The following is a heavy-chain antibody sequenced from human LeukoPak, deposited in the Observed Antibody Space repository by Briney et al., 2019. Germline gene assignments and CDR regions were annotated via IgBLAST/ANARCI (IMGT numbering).Heavy chain of an antibody. V-gene: IGHV3-53*01. CDR3: AREAPPPKFAADSDAFDI. D-gene: IGHD6-13*01. Sequence: GGSLRLSCAASGFTVSSNYMSWVRQAPGKGLEWVSVIYSGGSTYYADSVKGRFTISRDNSKNTLYLQMNSLRAEDTAVYYCAREAPPPKFAADSDAFDIWGQGTMVTVSS. CDR2: IYSGGST. J-gene: IGHJ3*02. CDR1: GFTVSSNY.